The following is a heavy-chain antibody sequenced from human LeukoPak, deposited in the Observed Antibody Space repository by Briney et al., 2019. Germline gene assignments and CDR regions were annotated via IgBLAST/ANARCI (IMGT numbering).Heavy chain of an antibody. V-gene: IGHV4-34*01. CDR1: GGSFSGYY. CDR2: INHSGRT. D-gene: IGHD3-9*01. J-gene: IGHJ5*02. Sequence: SETLSLTCAVYGGSFSGYYWSWIRQPPGKGLEWIGEINHSGRTNYNPSLKSRVTISVDTSKNQFSLKLSSVTAADTAVYYCARGRSVLRYFDWLFQTWGQGTLVTVSS. CDR3: ARGRSVLRYFDWLFQT.